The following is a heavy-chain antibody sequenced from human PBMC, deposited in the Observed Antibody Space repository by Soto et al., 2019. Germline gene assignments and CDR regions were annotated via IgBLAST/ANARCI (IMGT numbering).Heavy chain of an antibody. V-gene: IGHV3-11*01. CDR2: ISGNGRII. CDR1: GFIFSDYY. D-gene: IGHD4-17*01. J-gene: IGHJ4*02. Sequence: QVQLVESGGGLVKPGGSLRLSCATSGFIFSDYYMHWIRQAPGKGLEWISYISGNGRIIQYADSAKGRFTISRDNAQNSLYLQMNSLRAEDTALYFCARDFDADSRTDFAYWGQETLVTVSS. CDR3: ARDFDADSRTDFAY.